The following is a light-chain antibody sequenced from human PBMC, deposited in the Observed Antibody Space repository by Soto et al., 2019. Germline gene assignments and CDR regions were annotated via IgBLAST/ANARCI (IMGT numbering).Light chain of an antibody. CDR2: EVS. J-gene: IGLJ1*01. V-gene: IGLV2-8*01. Sequence: QSALAQPPSASGSPGQSVTISCTGTSSDVGGYNYVSWYQQHPGKAPKLMIYEVSKRPSGVPDRFSGSKSGNTASLTVSGLRAEDEAAYYCSSYTSSSNQVLGNGTKLT. CDR1: SSDVGGYNY. CDR3: SSYTSSSNQV.